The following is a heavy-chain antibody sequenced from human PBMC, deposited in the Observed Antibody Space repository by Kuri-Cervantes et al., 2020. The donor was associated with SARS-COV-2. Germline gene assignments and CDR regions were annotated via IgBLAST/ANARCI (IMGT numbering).Heavy chain of an antibody. Sequence: SVKVSCKASGYTFTSYAMHWVRQAPGQGLEWMGRINPNSGGTNYAQKFQGRVTITADKSTSTAYMELSSLRSEDTAVYYCARELLAAAGSHAFDIWGQGTMVTVSS. V-gene: IGHV1-69*10. CDR1: GYTFTSYA. D-gene: IGHD6-13*01. CDR2: INPNSGGT. J-gene: IGHJ3*02. CDR3: ARELLAAAGSHAFDI.